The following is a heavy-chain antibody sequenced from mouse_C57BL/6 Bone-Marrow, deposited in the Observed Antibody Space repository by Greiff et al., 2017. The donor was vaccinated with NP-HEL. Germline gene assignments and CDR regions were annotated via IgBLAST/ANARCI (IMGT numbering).Heavy chain of an antibody. CDR3: ARYHYRDS. CDR2: INPYNGGT. Sequence: VHVKQSGPVLVKPGASVKMSCKASGYTFTDYYMNWVKQSHGKSLEWIGVINPYNGGTSYNQKFKGKATLTVDKSSSTAYMELNSLTSEDSAVYYCARYHYRDSWGQGTTLTVSS. D-gene: IGHD2-14*01. V-gene: IGHV1-19*01. J-gene: IGHJ2*01. CDR1: GYTFTDYY.